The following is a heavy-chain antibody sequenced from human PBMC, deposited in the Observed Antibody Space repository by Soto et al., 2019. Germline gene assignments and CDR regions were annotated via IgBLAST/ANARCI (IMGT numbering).Heavy chain of an antibody. CDR2: ISAYNGNT. D-gene: IGHD6-19*01. V-gene: IGHV1-18*01. Sequence: ASVKVSCKASGYTFTSYGISWVRQAPGQGLEWMGWISAYNGNTNYAQKLQGRVTMTTDTSTSTAYMELRSLRSDDTAVYYCARDSVGWLEDYYYYMDVWGKGTTVTVSS. CDR1: GYTFTSYG. CDR3: ARDSVGWLEDYYYYMDV. J-gene: IGHJ6*03.